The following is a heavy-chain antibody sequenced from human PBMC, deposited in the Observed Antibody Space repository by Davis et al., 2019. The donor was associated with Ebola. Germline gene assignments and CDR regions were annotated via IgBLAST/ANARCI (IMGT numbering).Heavy chain of an antibody. J-gene: IGHJ6*04. D-gene: IGHD3-3*01. CDR1: GGSIISSSSY. CDR3: ARGGITIFGVVHTEDGMDV. Sequence: SETLSLTCTVSGGSIISSSSYWSWIRQPPGKGLEWIGYIYYSGSTNYNPSLKSRVTISVDTSKNQFSLKLSSVTAADTAVYYCARGGITIFGVVHTEDGMDVWGKGTTVTVSS. CDR2: IYYSGST. V-gene: IGHV4-61*01.